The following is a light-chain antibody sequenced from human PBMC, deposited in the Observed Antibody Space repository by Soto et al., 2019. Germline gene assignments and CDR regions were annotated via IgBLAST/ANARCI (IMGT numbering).Light chain of an antibody. Sequence: DIPMTQSPSSLSASVGDRVTITCRASQGISNYLAWYQQKPGKVPKLLIYAASTLQSGDRSRCSGSGSGTDFTLTISSLQPEDVVTDDGQECGIAPFAFSGGTKVELK. V-gene: IGKV1-27*01. CDR1: QGISNY. CDR3: QECGIAPFA. J-gene: IGKJ4*01. CDR2: AAS.